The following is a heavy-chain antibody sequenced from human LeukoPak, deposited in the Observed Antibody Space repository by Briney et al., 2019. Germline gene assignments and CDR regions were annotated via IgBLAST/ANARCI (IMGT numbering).Heavy chain of an antibody. Sequence: PSETLSLTCAVSGYSISSGYYWGWIRPPPGKGLEWIGSFYHSGSTYYNPSLKSRVTISVDTSKNQFSLKLSSVTAADTAVYYCARVVNYFDSSSYYYYFEYWGQGTLVTVSS. D-gene: IGHD3-22*01. CDR1: GYSISSGYY. J-gene: IGHJ4*02. V-gene: IGHV4-38-2*01. CDR3: ARVVNYFDSSSYYYYFEY. CDR2: FYHSGST.